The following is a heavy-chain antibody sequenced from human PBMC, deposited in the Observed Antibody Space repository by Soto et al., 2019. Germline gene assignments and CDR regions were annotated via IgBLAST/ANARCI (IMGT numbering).Heavy chain of an antibody. CDR2: ISGSGGST. CDR1: GFTFSSYA. CDR3: AKDFGDTYYDFWSGFGANY. Sequence: GGSLRLSCAASGFTFSSYAMSWVRQAPGKGLEWVSAISGSGGSTYYADSVKGRFTISRDNSKNTLYLQMNSLRAEDTAVYYCAKDFGDTYYDFWSGFGANYWGQGTLVTVSS. V-gene: IGHV3-23*01. D-gene: IGHD3-3*01. J-gene: IGHJ4*02.